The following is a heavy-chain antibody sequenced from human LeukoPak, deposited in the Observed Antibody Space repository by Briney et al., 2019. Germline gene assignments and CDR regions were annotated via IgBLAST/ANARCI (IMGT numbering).Heavy chain of an antibody. CDR2: TYYRSKLYN. CDR1: GDSFSSNSAA. Sequence: SQTLSLTCAISGDSFSSNSAAWNWIRQSPSRGLEWLGRTYYRSKLYNDYAVSVKSLITINPDTSKNQFSLQLNSVTPEDTAVYYCARETWLVLEDAFDIWGQGTMVTVSS. CDR3: ARETWLVLEDAFDI. J-gene: IGHJ3*02. V-gene: IGHV6-1*01. D-gene: IGHD6-19*01.